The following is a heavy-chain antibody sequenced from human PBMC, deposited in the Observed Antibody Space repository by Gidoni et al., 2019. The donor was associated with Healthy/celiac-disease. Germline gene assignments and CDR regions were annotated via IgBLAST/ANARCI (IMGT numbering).Heavy chain of an antibody. CDR1: GFTFGDYA. Sequence: EVQLVESGGGLVQPGRSLRLSCTASGFTFGDYAMSWVRQAPGKGLEWVGFIRSKAYGGTTEYAASVKGRFTISRDESKSIAYLQMNSLKTEDTAVYYCTRGETYYDFWSVSSAANYFDYWGQGTLITVSS. CDR3: TRGETYYDFWSVSSAANYFDY. J-gene: IGHJ4*02. D-gene: IGHD3-3*01. CDR2: IRSKAYGGTT. V-gene: IGHV3-49*04.